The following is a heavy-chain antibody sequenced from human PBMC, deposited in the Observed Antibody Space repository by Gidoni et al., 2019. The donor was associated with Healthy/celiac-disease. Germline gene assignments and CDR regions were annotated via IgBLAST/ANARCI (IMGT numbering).Heavy chain of an antibody. Sequence: EVQVLESGGGLVQPGGSLRLSCAASGFPFSSYAMSWVRQAPGKGLGWVSGISGSGGSTNDADSVKGRFTISRDNSKNTLYMQMNSLRAEDTAVYYCAKGDYWNHYYYYMDVWGKGTTVTVSS. CDR2: ISGSGGST. D-gene: IGHD1-1*01. V-gene: IGHV3-23*01. CDR1: GFPFSSYA. CDR3: AKGDYWNHYYYYMDV. J-gene: IGHJ6*03.